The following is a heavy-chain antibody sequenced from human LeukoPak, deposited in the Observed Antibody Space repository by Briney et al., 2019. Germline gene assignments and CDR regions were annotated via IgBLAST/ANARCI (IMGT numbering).Heavy chain of an antibody. CDR3: ARGVRRSSWYYYYYYMDV. D-gene: IGHD6-13*01. CDR1: GGSISSSSYY. CDR2: IYYSGST. V-gene: IGHV4-39*07. Sequence: SETLSLTCTVSGGSISSSSYYWGWIRQPPGKGLEWIGSIYYSGSTYYNPSLKSRVTISVDTSKNQFSLKLSSVTAADTAVYYCARGVRRSSWYYYYYYMDVWGKGTTVTISS. J-gene: IGHJ6*03.